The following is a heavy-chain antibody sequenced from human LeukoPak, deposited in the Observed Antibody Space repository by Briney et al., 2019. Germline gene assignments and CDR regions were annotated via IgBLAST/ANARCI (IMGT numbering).Heavy chain of an antibody. V-gene: IGHV3-74*01. Sequence: GGSLRLSRAASGFTFSTYWMHWVRQAPGKGLVWVSRIKFDGSSTTYADSEKGRFTISRDNAKNTLYLQMNSLRAEDTAVHYCVRGAEGHNYGEFDRWGQGTLVTVSS. CDR1: GFTFSTYW. J-gene: IGHJ5*02. D-gene: IGHD5-18*01. CDR2: IKFDGSST. CDR3: VRGAEGHNYGEFDR.